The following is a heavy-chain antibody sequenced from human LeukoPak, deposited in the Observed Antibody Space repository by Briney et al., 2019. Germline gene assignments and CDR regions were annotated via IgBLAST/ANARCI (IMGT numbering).Heavy chain of an antibody. Sequence: SETLSLTCTVSGGSISSSNYYWGWIRQPPGKGLEWIGSIYYSGNTYYNSSLKSRVTISVDTSKNPFSLNLNSVPAADTAVYYCARHAYYDFVTGLFDPWGQGTLVTVSS. V-gene: IGHV4-39*01. J-gene: IGHJ5*02. CDR1: GGSISSSNYY. CDR2: IYYSGNT. D-gene: IGHD3-3*01. CDR3: ARHAYYDFVTGLFDP.